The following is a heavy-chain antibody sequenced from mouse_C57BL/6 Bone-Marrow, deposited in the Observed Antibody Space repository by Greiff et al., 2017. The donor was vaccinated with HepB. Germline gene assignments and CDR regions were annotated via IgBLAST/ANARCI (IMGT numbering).Heavy chain of an antibody. CDR3: ARSLYATLNYFDY. CDR1: GFNIKNTY. CDR2: IDPANGNT. Sequence: VQLKESVAELVRPGASVKLSCTASGFNIKNTYMHWVKQRPEQGLEWIGRIDPANGNTKYAPKFQGKATITADTSSNTAYLQLSSLTSEDTAIYYCARSLYATLNYFDYWGQGTTLTVSS. J-gene: IGHJ2*01. V-gene: IGHV14-3*01. D-gene: IGHD1-1*01.